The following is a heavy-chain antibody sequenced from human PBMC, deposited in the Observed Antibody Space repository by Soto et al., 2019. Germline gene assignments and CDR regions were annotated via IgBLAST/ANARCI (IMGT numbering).Heavy chain of an antibody. CDR2: IYPGDSDT. J-gene: IGHJ3*02. V-gene: IGHV5-51*01. Sequence: PGESLKISCKGSGYSFTSYWIGWVRQMPGKGLEWMGIIYPGDSDTRYSPSFQGQVTISAAKSISTAYLQSRSLKASATAMYSCATHSNPPHDSSIDAFDILGQGTMVTVS. CDR3: ATHSNPPHDSSIDAFDI. D-gene: IGHD3-22*01. CDR1: GYSFTSYW.